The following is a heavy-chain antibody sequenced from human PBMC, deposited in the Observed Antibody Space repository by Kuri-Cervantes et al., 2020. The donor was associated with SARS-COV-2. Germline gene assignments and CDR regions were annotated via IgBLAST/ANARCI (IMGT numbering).Heavy chain of an antibody. CDR2: ISSSSSYI. J-gene: IGHJ4*02. CDR1: GFTFSSYS. V-gene: IGHV3-21*01. Sequence: ETLSLTCAASGFTFSSYSMNWVRQAPGKGLEWVSSISSSSSYIYYADSVKGRFTISRDNSKNTLYLQMNNLRGDDTAVYFCARGRVGVQDFWGQGTLVTVSS. D-gene: IGHD2-8*01. CDR3: ARGRVGVQDF.